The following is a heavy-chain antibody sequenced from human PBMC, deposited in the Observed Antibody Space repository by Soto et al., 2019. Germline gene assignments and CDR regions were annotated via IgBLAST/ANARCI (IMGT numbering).Heavy chain of an antibody. V-gene: IGHV4-30-2*01. Sequence: QLQLQESGSGLVKPSQTLSLTCAVSGGSISSGGYSWSWIRQPPGKGLEWIGYIYHSGSTYYNPSLKSRVTLSVDRSKHQFSLKLSSVTAADTAVYYCARAIGWFGELLGGYYFDYWGQGTLVTVSS. CDR1: GGSISSGGYS. CDR3: ARAIGWFGELLGGYYFDY. J-gene: IGHJ4*02. D-gene: IGHD3-10*01. CDR2: IYHSGST.